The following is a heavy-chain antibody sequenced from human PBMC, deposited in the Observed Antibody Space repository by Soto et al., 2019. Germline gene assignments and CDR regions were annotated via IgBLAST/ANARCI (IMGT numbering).Heavy chain of an antibody. V-gene: IGHV1-2*04. J-gene: IGHJ6*02. CDR2: INPKSGGT. CDR3: ARGHSTDCSNGVCSFFYNHEMDV. Sequence: ASVKVSCKASGYSFTDYHIHWVRQAPGQGLEWLGRINPKSGGTSTAQKFQGWVTMTRDRSISTVYMELTRLRSDDTAVYFCARGHSTDCSNGVCSFFYNHEMDVWGQGTTVPVSS. CDR1: GYSFTDYH. D-gene: IGHD2-8*01.